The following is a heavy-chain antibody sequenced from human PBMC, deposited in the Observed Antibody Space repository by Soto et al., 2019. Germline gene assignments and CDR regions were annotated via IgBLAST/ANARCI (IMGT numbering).Heavy chain of an antibody. CDR2: IFYSGST. CDR3: ARQGPYGMDV. Sequence: QEQLQESGPGLVKPSETLSLTCTVSGGSISSYYWSWIRQPPGKGLEWIGYIFYSGSTNYNPSLKSRVTISVDTSKNQYSLKLSSVTAADTAVYYCARQGPYGMDVWGQGTTVTVSS. CDR1: GGSISSYY. J-gene: IGHJ6*02. V-gene: IGHV4-59*08.